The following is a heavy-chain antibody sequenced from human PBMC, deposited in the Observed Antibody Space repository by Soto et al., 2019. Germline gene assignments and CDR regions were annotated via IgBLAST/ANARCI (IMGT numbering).Heavy chain of an antibody. J-gene: IGHJ3*02. CDR2: ISSGSTYI. V-gene: IGHV3-21*06. CDR3: ARDRTNGLYSNDAFDI. Sequence: EAQLVESGGGLVKPGGSLRLSCAASGFTFNIYTMNWVRQAPGKGLEWFSSISSGSTYISYADSVKGRFIISRDNAKNSLYLQMISLGVEDTAVYYCARDRTNGLYSNDAFDIWGQGTMVTVSS. CDR1: GFTFNIYT. D-gene: IGHD4-4*01.